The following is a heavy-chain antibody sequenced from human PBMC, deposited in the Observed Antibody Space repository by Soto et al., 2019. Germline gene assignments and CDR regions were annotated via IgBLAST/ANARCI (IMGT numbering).Heavy chain of an antibody. CDR3: SGQVVVAATRYYFDY. V-gene: IGHV1-69*06. J-gene: IGHJ4*02. Sequence: GASVKVSCKAFGGTFSSYAISWVRQAPGQGLEWMGGIVPIFGTANYAQKFQGRVTITADKSTSTAYMELSSLRSEDTAVYYCSGQVVVAATRYYFDYWGQGTLVTVPS. CDR2: IVPIFGTA. CDR1: GGTFSSYA. D-gene: IGHD2-15*01.